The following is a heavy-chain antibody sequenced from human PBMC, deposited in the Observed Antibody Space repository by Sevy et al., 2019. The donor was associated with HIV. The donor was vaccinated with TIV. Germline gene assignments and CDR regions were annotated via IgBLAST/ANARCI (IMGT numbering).Heavy chain of an antibody. CDR3: AKGLRGSDYYYYGMDV. CDR2: ISWNSGSI. Sequence: GGSLRLSCAASGFTFDDYAMHWVRQAPGKGLEWVSGISWNSGSIGYADSVKGRFTISRDNAKNTLYLQMNILRAEDTALYYCAKGLRGSDYYYYGMDVWGQGTTVTVSS. J-gene: IGHJ6*02. CDR1: GFTFDDYA. V-gene: IGHV3-9*01.